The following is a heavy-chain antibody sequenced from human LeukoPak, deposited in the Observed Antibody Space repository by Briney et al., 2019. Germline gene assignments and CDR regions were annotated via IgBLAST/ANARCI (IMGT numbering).Heavy chain of an antibody. J-gene: IGHJ4*02. Sequence: PGGALRLSCAASGFTLSSYSMKWVRPAPGKGLEWVSSISSSSSYIYYADSVKGRFTISRDNAKNSLYLQMNSLRAQDTAVYYCAREYVGPWYFDYWGQGTLVTVSS. D-gene: IGHD1-26*01. CDR1: GFTLSSYS. CDR3: AREYVGPWYFDY. V-gene: IGHV3-21*01. CDR2: ISSSSSYI.